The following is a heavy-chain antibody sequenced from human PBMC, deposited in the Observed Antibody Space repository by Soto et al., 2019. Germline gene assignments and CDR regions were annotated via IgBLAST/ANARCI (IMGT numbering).Heavy chain of an antibody. D-gene: IGHD4-17*01. CDR3: ARSDGAVTYYYYSYMDV. CDR2: IYYSGST. V-gene: IGHV4-31*03. J-gene: IGHJ6*03. CDR1: GGSISSGGYY. Sequence: SETLSLTCTVSGGSISSGGYYWSWIRQHPGKGLEWIGYIYYSGSTYYNPSLKSRVTISVDTSKNQFSLKLSSVTAADTAVYYCARSDGAVTYYYYSYMDVWGKGTTVTVSS.